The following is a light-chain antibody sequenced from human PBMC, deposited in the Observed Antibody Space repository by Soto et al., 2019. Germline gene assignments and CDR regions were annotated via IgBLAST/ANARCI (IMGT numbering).Light chain of an antibody. J-gene: IGLJ7*01. CDR2: DVN. CDR1: SSDVAGYNY. Sequence: QSALTQPASVSGSPGQSITISCTGTSSDVAGYNYVSWYQHHPGKAPKLMIYDVNNRPSGVSNRFSGSKSGNTASLTISGLQAEDEADYYCSSFTTSSTLVFGGGTQLTVL. CDR3: SSFTTSSTLV. V-gene: IGLV2-14*03.